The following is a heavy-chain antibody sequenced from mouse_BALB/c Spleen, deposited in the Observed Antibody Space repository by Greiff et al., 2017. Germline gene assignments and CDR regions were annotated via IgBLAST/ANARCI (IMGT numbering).Heavy chain of an antibody. V-gene: IGHV1-9*01. J-gene: IGHJ4*01. CDR1: GYTFSSYW. D-gene: IGHD2-2*01. CDR3: ARWGGYDDAMDD. CDR2: ILPGSGST. Sequence: QVQLKQSGAELMKPGASVKISCKATGYTFSSYWIEWVKQRPGHGLEWIGEILPGSGSTNYNEKFKGKATFTADTSSNTAYMQLSSLTSEDSAVYYCARWGGYDDAMDDWGQGTSVTVSS.